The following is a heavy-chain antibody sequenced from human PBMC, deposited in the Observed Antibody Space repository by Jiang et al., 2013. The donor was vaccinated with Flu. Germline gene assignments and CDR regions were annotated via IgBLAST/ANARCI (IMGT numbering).Heavy chain of an antibody. J-gene: IGHJ4*02. CDR2: IYYSGST. CDR1: GGSISSYY. D-gene: IGHD3-22*01. V-gene: IGHV4-59*01. CDR3: ARYYYDSSGYFSRGFDY. Sequence: GSGLVKPSETLSLTCTVSGGSISSYYWSWIRQPPGKGLEWIGYIYYSGSTNYNPSLKSRVTISVDTSKNQFSLKLSSVTAADTAVYYCARYYYDSSGYFSRGFDYWGQGTLVTVSS.